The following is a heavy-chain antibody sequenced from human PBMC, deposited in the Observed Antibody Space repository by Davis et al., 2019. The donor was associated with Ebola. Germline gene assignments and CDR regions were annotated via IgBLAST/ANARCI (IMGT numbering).Heavy chain of an antibody. V-gene: IGHV5-51*01. CDR2: IYPGDSDT. D-gene: IGHD6-19*01. CDR3: ARGSRGIAVAGAMDY. Sequence: PGGSLRLSCKGSGYSFTSYWIGWVRQMPGKGLEWMGIIYPGDSDTRYSPSFQGQVTISADKSISTAYLQWSSLKASDTAMYYCARGSRGIAVAGAMDYWGQGTLATVSS. J-gene: IGHJ4*02. CDR1: GYSFTSYW.